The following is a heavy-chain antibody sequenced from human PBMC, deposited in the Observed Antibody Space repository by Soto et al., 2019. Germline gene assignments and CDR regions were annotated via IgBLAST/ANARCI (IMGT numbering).Heavy chain of an antibody. J-gene: IGHJ4*02. CDR1: GYTFTGYY. V-gene: IGHV1-2*04. Sequence: ASVNVSCKASGYTFTGYYMHWVRQAPGQGLEWMGWINPNSGGTNYAQKFQGWVTMTRDTSISTAYMELSRLRSDDTAVYYCARDTAAGIDYWGQGTLVTVSS. CDR3: ARDTAAGIDY. CDR2: INPNSGGT. D-gene: IGHD6-13*01.